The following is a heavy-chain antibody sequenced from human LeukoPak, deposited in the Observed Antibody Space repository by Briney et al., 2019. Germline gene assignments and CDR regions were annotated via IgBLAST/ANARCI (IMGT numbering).Heavy chain of an antibody. Sequence: KTSETLSLTCTVSGGSISSYYWSWIRQPAGKGLEWIGRIYTSGSTNYNTPLKSRVTISVDKSKNQFSLKLSSVTAADTAVYYCARDAVSGVGLNYLDYWGQGTLVTVSS. V-gene: IGHV4-4*07. CDR3: ARDAVSGVGLNYLDY. CDR1: GGSISSYY. J-gene: IGHJ4*02. D-gene: IGHD6-19*01. CDR2: IYTSGST.